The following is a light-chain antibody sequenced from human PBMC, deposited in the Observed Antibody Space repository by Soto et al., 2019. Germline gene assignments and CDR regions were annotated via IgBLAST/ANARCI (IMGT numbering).Light chain of an antibody. V-gene: IGLV2-8*01. CDR2: EVS. J-gene: IGLJ2*01. Sequence: QSALTQPPSASGSPGQSVTISCTGTNSDIGGYNYVSWYQQHPGKAPKLMIYEVSKRPSGVPDRFFGSKSGSTASLTVSGLQAEDEADYYCSSYAGNNIVVFGGGTKLTVL. CDR3: SSYAGNNIVV. CDR1: NSDIGGYNY.